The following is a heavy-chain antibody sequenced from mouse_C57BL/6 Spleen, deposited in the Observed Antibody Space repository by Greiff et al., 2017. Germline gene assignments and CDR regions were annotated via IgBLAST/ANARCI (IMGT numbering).Heavy chain of an antibody. J-gene: IGHJ3*01. CDR2: ISSGSSTI. CDR1: GFTFSDYG. V-gene: IGHV5-17*01. CDR3: ARVLWAWFAY. Sequence: EVHLVESGGGLVKPGGSLQLSCAASGFTFSDYGMHWVRQAPEKGLEWVAYISSGSSTIYSADTVKGRFTISRDNAKNTLFLQMTSLRAEDTSMYYCARVLWAWFAYWGQGTLVTVSA. D-gene: IGHD4-1*01.